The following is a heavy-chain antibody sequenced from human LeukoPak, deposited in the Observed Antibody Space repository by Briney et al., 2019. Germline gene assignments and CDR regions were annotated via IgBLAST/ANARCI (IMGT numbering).Heavy chain of an antibody. V-gene: IGHV4-34*01. CDR2: VNHSGYT. CDR3: ARMTTGHDY. J-gene: IGHJ4*02. Sequence: SETLSLTRGVSGTSFTSYYWSWIRQTPGKGLEWIGEVNHSGYTNMNPSLKSRVTISVDTSKNQFSLMMTSVTAADTAVYFCARMTTGHDYWGQGTLVTVSS. D-gene: IGHD4-17*01. CDR1: GTSFTSYY.